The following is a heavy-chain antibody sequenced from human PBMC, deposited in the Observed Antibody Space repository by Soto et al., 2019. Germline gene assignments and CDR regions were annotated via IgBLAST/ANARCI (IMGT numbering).Heavy chain of an antibody. CDR2: ISYDGSNK. J-gene: IGHJ5*02. V-gene: IGHV3-30*18. Sequence: QVQLVESGGGVVQPGRSLRLSCAASGFTFRSYGMHWVRQAPGKGLAWGAVISYDGSNKDYADSVQGRFTISRDNAKNTLYLQMNGLRAEDPAVYYCAKDNSSRLRYFDRLFDRFDPWGQGTLVTGSS. CDR1: GFTFRSYG. D-gene: IGHD3-9*01. CDR3: AKDNSSRLRYFDRLFDRFDP.